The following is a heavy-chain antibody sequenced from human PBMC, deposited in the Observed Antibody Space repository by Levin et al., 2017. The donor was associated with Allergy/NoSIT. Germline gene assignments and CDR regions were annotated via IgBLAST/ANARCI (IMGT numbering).Heavy chain of an antibody. CDR2: INRDGSSI. Sequence: PGGSLRLSCAASGFTFSSSWMHWVRQAPGKGLVWVSRINRDGSSIRYADSVRGRFTISRDNARNTVYLQMNSLRVEDTAVYFCARDGDDIWGSFRYDHWGQGTSVSVSS. D-gene: IGHD3-16*02. CDR1: GFTFSSSW. J-gene: IGHJ4*02. V-gene: IGHV3-74*01. CDR3: ARDGDDIWGSFRYDH.